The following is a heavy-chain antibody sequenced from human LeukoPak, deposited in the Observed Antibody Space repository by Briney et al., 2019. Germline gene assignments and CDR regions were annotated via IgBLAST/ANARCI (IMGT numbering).Heavy chain of an antibody. CDR1: GFTFSNAW. J-gene: IGHJ4*02. V-gene: IGHV3-15*01. D-gene: IGHD6-13*01. Sequence: GGSLRLSCAASGFTFSNAWMNWVRQAPGKGLEWVGHIKSKAGGGTTDYAAPVKGRFTISRDDSKNTLYLQMNSLKTEDTAVYYCTRYSNTGNFGYWGQGTLVTVSS. CDR2: IKSKAGGGTT. CDR3: TRYSNTGNFGY.